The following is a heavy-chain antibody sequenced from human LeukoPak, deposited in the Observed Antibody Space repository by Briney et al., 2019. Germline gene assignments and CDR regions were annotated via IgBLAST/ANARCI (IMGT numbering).Heavy chain of an antibody. CDR1: GYSISSGYY. CDR2: IYHSGST. Sequence: SETLSLTCTVSGYSISSGYYWGWIRQPPGKGLEWIGSIYHSGSTYYNPSLKRRVTISVDTSKNQFSLKLSSVTAADTAVYYCARRYREFDYWGQGTLVTVSS. CDR3: ARRYREFDY. V-gene: IGHV4-38-2*02. J-gene: IGHJ4*02. D-gene: IGHD5-12*01.